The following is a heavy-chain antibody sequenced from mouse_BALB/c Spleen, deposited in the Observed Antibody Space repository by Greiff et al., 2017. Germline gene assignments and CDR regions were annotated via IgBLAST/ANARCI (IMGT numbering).Heavy chain of an antibody. Sequence: EVQLVESGGGLVQPGGSLKLSCAASGFTFSSYTMSWVRQTPEKRLEWVAYISNGGGSTYYPDTVKGRFTISRDNAKNTLYLQMSSLKSEDTAMYYCARPLYGNYWYFDVWGAGTTVTVSS. J-gene: IGHJ1*01. CDR1: GFTFSSYT. CDR2: ISNGGGST. D-gene: IGHD2-1*01. V-gene: IGHV5-12-2*01. CDR3: ARPLYGNYWYFDV.